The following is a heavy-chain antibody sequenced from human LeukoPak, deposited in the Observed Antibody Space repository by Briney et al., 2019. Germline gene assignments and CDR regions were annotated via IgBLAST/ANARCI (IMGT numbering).Heavy chain of an antibody. J-gene: IGHJ4*02. D-gene: IGHD5-24*01. CDR2: IIPSGHTT. Sequence: GGSLRLPCAASGFTFDDYGMNWVRQAPGKGLEWVSGIIPSGHTTYYADSVRGRFTISRDNSRNTLYLQMNSLRAEDTAVYYCAKDDRWLQFCCWGQGTLVTVSA. V-gene: IGHV3-23*01. CDR1: GFTFDDYG. CDR3: AKDDRWLQFCC.